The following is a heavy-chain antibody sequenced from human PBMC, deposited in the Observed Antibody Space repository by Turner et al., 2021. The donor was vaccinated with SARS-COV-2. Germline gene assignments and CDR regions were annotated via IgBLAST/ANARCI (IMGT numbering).Heavy chain of an antibody. D-gene: IGHD2-21*01. Sequence: QLQLQESGPGLVKPSETLSLTCTVSGGSISSSSYYWGWIRQPPGKGLEWIGSIYYSGSTNYNPSLKSRVTVSVDTSKNQFSLKLSSVTAADTAVYYCARAHYPGSLFRFDPWGQGTLVTVSS. CDR1: GGSISSSSYY. CDR3: ARAHYPGSLFRFDP. V-gene: IGHV4-39*07. CDR2: IYYSGST. J-gene: IGHJ5*02.